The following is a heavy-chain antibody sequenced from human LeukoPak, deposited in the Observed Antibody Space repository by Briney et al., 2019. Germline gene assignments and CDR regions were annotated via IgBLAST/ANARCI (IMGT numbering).Heavy chain of an antibody. CDR2: IYTSGST. Sequence: SETLSLTCSVSGGSISSYYWSWIRQPAGKGLERIGRIYTSGSTNYNPSLKSRVTISVDTSKNQFSLKLSSVTAADTAVYYCARGNYDFWSGYQANYMDVWGKGTTVTVSS. CDR3: ARGNYDFWSGYQANYMDV. D-gene: IGHD3-3*01. J-gene: IGHJ6*03. CDR1: GGSISSYY. V-gene: IGHV4-4*07.